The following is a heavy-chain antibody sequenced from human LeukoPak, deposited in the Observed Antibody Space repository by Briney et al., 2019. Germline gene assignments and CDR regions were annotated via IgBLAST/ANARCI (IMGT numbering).Heavy chain of an antibody. Sequence: GGSLRLSCAASGFTFSTYAMSWVRQAPGKGLEWVSSIRGSDGSTYYADSVKGRFTISRDNSKNTLFLQMNSLRGEDTAIYYCARDPNGDYIGAFDMGGPGTMVTVSS. J-gene: IGHJ3*02. V-gene: IGHV3-23*01. CDR1: GFTFSTYA. CDR2: IRGSDGST. D-gene: IGHD4-17*01. CDR3: ARDPNGDYIGAFDM.